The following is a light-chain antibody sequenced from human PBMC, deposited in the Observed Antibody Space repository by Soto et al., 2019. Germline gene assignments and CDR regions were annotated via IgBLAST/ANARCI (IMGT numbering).Light chain of an antibody. J-gene: IGKJ1*01. CDR1: QSVSSSY. CDR3: QQYGSSPPT. Sequence: EMVLPQSPGPLSLSPGERATRYSIASQSVSSSYLAWYQQKPGQAPRLLIYGASSRATGIPDRFSGSGSGTDFTLTISRLEPEDFALYYCQQYGSSPPTFGQGTKV. CDR2: GAS. V-gene: IGKV3-20*01.